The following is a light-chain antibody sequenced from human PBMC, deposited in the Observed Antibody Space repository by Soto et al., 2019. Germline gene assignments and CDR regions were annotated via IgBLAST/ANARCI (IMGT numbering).Light chain of an antibody. J-gene: IGKJ5*01. CDR2: WAS. CDR3: QQYYNSIT. V-gene: IGKV4-1*01. Sequence: DIVMTQSPDSLAVSLGERATINCKSSQSIFYSSNNKNFLAWYQQKAGQPPKLLITWASTRESGVPERFSGSGSGTDFTLTISSLQAEDVAVYYCQQYYNSITFGQGTRLEIK. CDR1: QSIFYSSNNKNF.